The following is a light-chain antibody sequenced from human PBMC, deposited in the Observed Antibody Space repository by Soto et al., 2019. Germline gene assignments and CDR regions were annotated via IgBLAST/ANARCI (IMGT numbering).Light chain of an antibody. CDR2: EAS. Sequence: DIVLTQSPATLSSSPGERATLTCRASQSVSSYFAWYQQKPGQAPRLLIYEASNMATGIPARFSGSGSGTDFTLTISRLAPEDFAFYYCQHRSYWLTFGGGTKVDIK. J-gene: IGKJ4*01. V-gene: IGKV3-11*01. CDR3: QHRSYWLT. CDR1: QSVSSY.